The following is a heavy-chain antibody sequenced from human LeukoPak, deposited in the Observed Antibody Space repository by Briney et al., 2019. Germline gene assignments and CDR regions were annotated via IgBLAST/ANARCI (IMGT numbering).Heavy chain of an antibody. CDR1: GGTFSSYA. D-gene: IGHD3-10*01. Sequence: SVNVSCKASGGTFSSYAISWVRQAPGQGLEWMGGIIPIFGTANYAQKFQGRVTITADESTSTAYMELSSLRSEDTAVYYCARDGLIYYGSGSYSSYSYYGMDVWGQGTTVTVSS. CDR3: ARDGLIYYGSGSYSSYSYYGMDV. V-gene: IGHV1-69*13. J-gene: IGHJ6*02. CDR2: IIPIFGTA.